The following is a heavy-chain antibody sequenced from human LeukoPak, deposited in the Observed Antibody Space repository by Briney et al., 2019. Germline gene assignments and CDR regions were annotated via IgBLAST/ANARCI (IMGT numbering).Heavy chain of an antibody. CDR2: IYYSGST. Sequence: SETLSLTCTVSGGSISSYYWSWIRQPPGKGLEWIGYIYYSGSTNYNPSLKSRVTISVDTSKNQFSLKLSSVTAADTAVYYCARGGGYSYGYGTVFDYWGQGTLVPVSS. CDR1: GGSISSYY. J-gene: IGHJ4*02. V-gene: IGHV4-59*12. CDR3: ARGGGYSYGYGTVFDY. D-gene: IGHD5-18*01.